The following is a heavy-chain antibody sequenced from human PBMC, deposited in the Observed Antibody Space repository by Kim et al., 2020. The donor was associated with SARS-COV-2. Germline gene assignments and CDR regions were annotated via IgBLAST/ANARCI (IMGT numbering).Heavy chain of an antibody. D-gene: IGHD4-17*01. CDR3: ARASYGDYVAY. Sequence: TNYAQKLQGRVTMTTDTSASTAYMELRSLRSDDTAVYYCARASYGDYVAYWGQGTLVTVSS. V-gene: IGHV1-18*01. J-gene: IGHJ4*02. CDR2: T.